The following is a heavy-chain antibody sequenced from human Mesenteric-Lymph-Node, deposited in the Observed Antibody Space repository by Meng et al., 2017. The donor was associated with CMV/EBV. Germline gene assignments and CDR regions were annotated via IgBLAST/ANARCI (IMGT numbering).Heavy chain of an antibody. V-gene: IGHV1-46*01. CDR2: INPSGGTT. CDR1: GYTFTSYN. J-gene: IGHJ3*02. D-gene: IGHD3-22*01. CDR3: ASAAYYDDRLGACDI. Sequence: ASVKVSCKASGYTFTSYNMHWVRQAPGQGPEWMGIINPSGGTTSYAQEFQGRVTMTRDTSTSTVYMELSSLRSEDTAVYYCASAAYYDDRLGACDIWGQGTVVTVSS.